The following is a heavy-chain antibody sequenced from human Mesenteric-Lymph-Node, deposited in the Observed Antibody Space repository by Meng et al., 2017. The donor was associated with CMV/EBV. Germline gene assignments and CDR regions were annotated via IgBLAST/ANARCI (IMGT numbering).Heavy chain of an antibody. V-gene: IGHV3-23*03. CDR3: AARMVRGVMNYYYGMDV. CDR1: GFTFSSYA. Sequence: GGSLRLSCAASGFTFSSYAMSWVRQAPGKGLEWVSVIYSGDTDTYYGDSVKGRFTISRDISKNTLYLQMNSLRAEDTAVYYCAARMVRGVMNYYYGMDVWGQGTTVTVSS. CDR2: IYSGDTDT. J-gene: IGHJ6*02. D-gene: IGHD3-10*01.